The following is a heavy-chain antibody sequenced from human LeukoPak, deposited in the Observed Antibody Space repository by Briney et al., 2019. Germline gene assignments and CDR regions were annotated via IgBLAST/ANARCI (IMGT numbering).Heavy chain of an antibody. J-gene: IGHJ5*02. Sequence: QPGGSLRLSCKASGFSTKTYWMSWVRQAPGKGLEWVANIKQNENKRFYLGSVKGRFTVSWDNTDNSISLQMNSPRAEDTAVYYCAREGSTCSSTSCLGDPWGQGTLVTVSS. CDR3: AREGSTCSSTSCLGDP. V-gene: IGHV3-7*01. CDR2: IKQNENKR. CDR1: GFSTKTYW. D-gene: IGHD2-2*01.